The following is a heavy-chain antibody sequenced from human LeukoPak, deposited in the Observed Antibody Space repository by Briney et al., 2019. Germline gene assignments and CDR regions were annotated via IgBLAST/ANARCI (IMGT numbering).Heavy chain of an antibody. CDR3: ARDRGYYGSGSYDY. CDR1: GFSFSSYE. J-gene: IGHJ4*02. Sequence: GGSLRLSCAASGFSFSSYEMNWVRQAPGKGLKWISYITSSGSTIYYADSVKGRFTISRDNTKNSLYLQMNSLRAEDTAVYYCARDRGYYGSGSYDYWGQGTLVTVSS. CDR2: ITSSGSTI. V-gene: IGHV3-48*03. D-gene: IGHD3-10*01.